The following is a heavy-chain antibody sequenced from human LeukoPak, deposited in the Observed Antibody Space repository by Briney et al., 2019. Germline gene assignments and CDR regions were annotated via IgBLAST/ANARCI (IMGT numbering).Heavy chain of an antibody. D-gene: IGHD7-27*01. Sequence: GESLKISCKASGYSFTSYWIGWVRHMPGKGLGWMGIIDSSDSETRYIPSFQGQVTISVDKSLTAAYLQWNSLKASDTAMYYCARQTAMGRSGDYWGQGTLVTVSS. CDR2: IDSSDSET. CDR3: ARQTAMGRSGDY. CDR1: GYSFTSYW. V-gene: IGHV5-51*01. J-gene: IGHJ4*02.